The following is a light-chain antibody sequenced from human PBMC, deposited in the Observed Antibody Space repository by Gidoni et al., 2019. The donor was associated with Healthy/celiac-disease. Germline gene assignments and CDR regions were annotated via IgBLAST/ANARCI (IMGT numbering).Light chain of an antibody. J-gene: IGKJ1*01. Sequence: ELGMTHSPATLSVSPGERATRSCRASQSVSSNLAWYQQKPGQAPRLLIYGASTRATGIPARFSGSGSGTEFTLTISSLQSEDFAVYYCQQYNNWPRWTFGQGTKVEIK. V-gene: IGKV3-15*01. CDR3: QQYNNWPRWT. CDR1: QSVSSN. CDR2: GAS.